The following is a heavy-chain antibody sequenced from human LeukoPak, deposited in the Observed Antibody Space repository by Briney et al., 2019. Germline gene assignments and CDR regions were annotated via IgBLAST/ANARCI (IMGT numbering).Heavy chain of an antibody. CDR3: ARRAGAYSHPYDY. D-gene: IGHD4/OR15-4a*01. Sequence: GGSLRLSCVASGFTFSSYPMYWVRQAPGKGLEWVSSISNTGGSTYHADSVKGRFTISRDNSKNTLYLQMNSLRAEDTAVYYCARRAGAYSHPYDYWGQGTLVTVSS. CDR1: GFTFSSYP. CDR2: ISNTGGST. J-gene: IGHJ4*02. V-gene: IGHV3-23*01.